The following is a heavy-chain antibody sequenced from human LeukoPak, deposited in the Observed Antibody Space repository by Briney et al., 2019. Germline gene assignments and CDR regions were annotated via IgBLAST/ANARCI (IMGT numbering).Heavy chain of an antibody. CDR1: GFTLDDYA. Sequence: GGSLRLSCAASGFTLDDYAMHWVRQAPGKGLEWVSGISWNSGNIGYADSVKGRFTIPRDNAKNSLYLQMNSLRAEDTASYYCAKGATSGSRPYYFDYWGQGTLVTVSS. V-gene: IGHV3-9*01. D-gene: IGHD3-10*01. J-gene: IGHJ4*02. CDR3: AKGATSGSRPYYFDY. CDR2: ISWNSGNI.